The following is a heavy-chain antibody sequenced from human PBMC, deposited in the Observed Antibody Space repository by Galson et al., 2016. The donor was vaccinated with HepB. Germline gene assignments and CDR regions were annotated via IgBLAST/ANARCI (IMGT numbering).Heavy chain of an antibody. Sequence: PALVKPTQTLTLTCTFSGFSLSTTGVGVGWIRQPPGKPLEWLAVIYWNDDERYRRSLKNRLTITKDTPKNPVVLTMSDMDPVDTGTYYCARRRAPAPFDPWGQGTLVTVSS. CDR3: ARRRAPAPFDP. CDR1: GFSLSTTGVG. CDR2: IYWNDDE. D-gene: IGHD2-2*01. J-gene: IGHJ5*02. V-gene: IGHV2-5*01.